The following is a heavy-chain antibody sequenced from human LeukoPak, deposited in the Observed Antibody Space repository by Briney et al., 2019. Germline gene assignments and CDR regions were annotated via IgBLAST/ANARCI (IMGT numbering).Heavy chain of an antibody. V-gene: IGHV3-48*03. CDR3: VRESLQGDFDH. CDR2: ISSTGNTI. CDR1: GFTFSGHE. Sequence: GGSLRLSCAASGFTFSGHEMHWVRQAPGKGLEWASYISSTGNTIYYADSVRGRFTISRDNAENSLFLQMNSLRGEDTALYYCVRESLQGDFDHGGQGTLVTVS. J-gene: IGHJ4*02.